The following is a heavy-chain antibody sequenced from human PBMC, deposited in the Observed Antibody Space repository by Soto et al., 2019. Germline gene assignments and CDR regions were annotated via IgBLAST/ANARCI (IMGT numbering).Heavy chain of an antibody. V-gene: IGHV1-69*13. CDR1: GGTFSSYS. J-gene: IGHJ6*02. CDR2: IIPIFGTA. Sequence: SVKVSCKASGGTFSSYSISWVRQAPGQGLEWMGGIIPIFGTANYAQKFQGRVTITADESTSTAYMELSSLRSEDTAVYYCARGAYYYGSGSSNYYYYYGMDVWGQGTTVTVSS. D-gene: IGHD3-10*01. CDR3: ARGAYYYGSGSSNYYYYYGMDV.